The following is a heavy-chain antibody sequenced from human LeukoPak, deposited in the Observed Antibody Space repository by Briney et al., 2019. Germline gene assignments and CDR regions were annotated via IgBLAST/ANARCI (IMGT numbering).Heavy chain of an antibody. CDR1: GGISSYY. Sequence: SETLSLTCSVSGGISSYYWSWIRQSPGKELEWIGYIYYSGSTKYNPSLKSRVTMSIDTSKNQFSLNLSSVTAADAAVYYCARDCSRTSCFDYWGQGTLVTVSS. V-gene: IGHV4-59*01. CDR2: IYYSGST. J-gene: IGHJ4*02. D-gene: IGHD2-2*01. CDR3: ARDCSRTSCFDY.